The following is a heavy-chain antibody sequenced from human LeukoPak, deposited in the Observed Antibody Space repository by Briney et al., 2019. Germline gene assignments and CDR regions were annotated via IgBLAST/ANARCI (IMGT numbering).Heavy chain of an antibody. CDR3: ARLPTFYYDSSGYHYVY. D-gene: IGHD3-22*01. Sequence: PGGSLRLSCVASGFTFNNYAMSWVRQAPGRGLEWASSTAGSGISKDYADSVKGRFTISKDKSKNTLYLQMDNLRAEDTGVYFCARLPTFYYDSSGYHYVYWGQGTLVTVSS. CDR1: GFTFNNYA. CDR2: TAGSGISK. V-gene: IGHV3-23*01. J-gene: IGHJ4*02.